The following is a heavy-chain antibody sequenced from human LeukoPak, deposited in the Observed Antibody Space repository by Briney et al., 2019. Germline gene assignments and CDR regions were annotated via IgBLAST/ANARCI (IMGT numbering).Heavy chain of an antibody. CDR2: IKVDGYA. D-gene: IGHD3-9*01. Sequence: PGGSLRLSCAASGFIFNRYAMMWLRQAPGEGPEWVSAIKVDGYAEYTDSVRGRFTISRDNAKNSLYLRLNSLRVEDTAVYCCARDPTHYLRYGYFDYWGQGTLVTVSS. CDR3: ARDPTHYLRYGYFDY. J-gene: IGHJ4*02. CDR1: GFIFNRYA. V-gene: IGHV3-21*01.